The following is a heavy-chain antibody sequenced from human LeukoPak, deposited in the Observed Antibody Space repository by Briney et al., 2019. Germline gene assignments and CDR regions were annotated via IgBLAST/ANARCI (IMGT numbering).Heavy chain of an antibody. V-gene: IGHV3-21*01. CDR1: GLTFSSYS. CDR2: ISSSSSYI. Sequence: GGSLRLSCAASGLTFSSYSMNWVRQAPGKGLEWVSSISSSSSYIYYADSVKGRFTISRDNAKNSLYLQMNSLRAEDTAVYYCARDVGGGIWFGELLQYYYYYYGMDVWGQGTTVTVSS. D-gene: IGHD3-10*01. CDR3: ARDVGGGIWFGELLQYYYYYYGMDV. J-gene: IGHJ6*02.